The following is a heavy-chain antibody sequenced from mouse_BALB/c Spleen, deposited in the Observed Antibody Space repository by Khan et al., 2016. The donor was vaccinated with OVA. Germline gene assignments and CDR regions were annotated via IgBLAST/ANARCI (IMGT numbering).Heavy chain of an antibody. D-gene: IGHD1-1*02. CDR3: ARWFGGSSSLDAMDY. V-gene: IGHV2-6*02. Sequence: VQLQESGPGLVAPSQSLSITCTVSGFSLTSYGVHWVRQPPGKGLEWMVVIWSDGSTNYNSVLKSRLSISKDNSKSQVFLRMNSLQTDDTAIYYLARWFGGSSSLDAMDYWGQGTSVTVSS. CDR2: IWSDGST. J-gene: IGHJ4*01. CDR1: GFSLTSYG.